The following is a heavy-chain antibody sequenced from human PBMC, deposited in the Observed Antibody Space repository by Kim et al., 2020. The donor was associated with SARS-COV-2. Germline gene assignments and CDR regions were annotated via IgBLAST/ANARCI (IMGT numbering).Heavy chain of an antibody. D-gene: IGHD2-21*02. CDR2: IIPIFGTA. CDR1: GGTFSSYA. Sequence: SVKVSCKASGGTFSSYAISWVRQAPGQGLEWMGGIIPIFGTANYAQKFQGRVTITADESTSTAYMELSSLRSEDTAVYYCARRQYCGGDCYNGMDVWGQGTTVTVSS. V-gene: IGHV1-69*13. CDR3: ARRQYCGGDCYNGMDV. J-gene: IGHJ6*02.